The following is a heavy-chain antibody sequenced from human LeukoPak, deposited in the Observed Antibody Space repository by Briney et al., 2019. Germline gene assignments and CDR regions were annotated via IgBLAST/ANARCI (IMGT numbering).Heavy chain of an antibody. CDR1: GGTFTSYA. D-gene: IGHD2-2*01. J-gene: IGHJ4*02. CDR3: ARSIVVVPAAPAPFDY. CDR2: IIPIFGTA. Sequence: SVKVSCKASGGTFTSYAISWVRQAPGQGLEWMVGIIPIFGTANYAQKFQGRVTITADESTSTAYMELSSLRSEDTAVYYCARSIVVVPAAPAPFDYWGQGTLVTVSS. V-gene: IGHV1-69*13.